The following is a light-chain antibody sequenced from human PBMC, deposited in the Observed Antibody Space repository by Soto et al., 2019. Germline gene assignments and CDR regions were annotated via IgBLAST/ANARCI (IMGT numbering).Light chain of an antibody. J-gene: IGLJ1*01. CDR3: SSYTAGGTI. Sequence: QSVLTQPPSASGTPGQRVTISCSGSSSNIGSNTVNWYQQLPRTAPKLLIYSNSQRPSGVPDRFSGSKSGTSASLAISGLQSEDEADYYCSSYTAGGTIFGTGTKLTVL. V-gene: IGLV1-44*01. CDR1: SSNIGSNT. CDR2: SNS.